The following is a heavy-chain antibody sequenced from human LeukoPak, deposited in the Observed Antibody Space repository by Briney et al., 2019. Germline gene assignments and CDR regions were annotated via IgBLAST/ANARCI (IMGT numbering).Heavy chain of an antibody. CDR1: GGSISSSSYY. D-gene: IGHD4-17*01. V-gene: IGHV4-61*01. J-gene: IGHJ3*02. Sequence: PSETLSLTCTVSGGSISSSSYYWSWIRQPPGKGLEWIGYIYDSGSTNYNPSLKSRVTISVDTSKNQFSLKLSSVTAADTAVYYCAEAVTWLAFEIWGQGTMVTVSS. CDR3: AEAVTWLAFEI. CDR2: IYDSGST.